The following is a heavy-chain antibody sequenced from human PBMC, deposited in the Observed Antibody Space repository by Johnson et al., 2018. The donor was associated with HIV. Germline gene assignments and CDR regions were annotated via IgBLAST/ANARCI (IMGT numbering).Heavy chain of an antibody. Sequence: VQLVESGGGLVKPGGSLRLPCAASGFTFSNAWMTWVRQAPGKGLEWVGRIKSISDGGTTDYAAPVRGRFSISRDDSETTVYLQMNSLKIEDTAVYYCTTNFWSGFYPDAFDIWGQGTIVTVFS. D-gene: IGHD3-3*01. CDR1: GFTFSNAW. CDR3: TTNFWSGFYPDAFDI. V-gene: IGHV3-15*01. CDR2: IKSISDGGTT. J-gene: IGHJ3*02.